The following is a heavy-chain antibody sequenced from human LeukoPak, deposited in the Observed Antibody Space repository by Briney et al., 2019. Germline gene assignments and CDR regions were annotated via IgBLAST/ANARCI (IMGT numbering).Heavy chain of an antibody. J-gene: IGHJ1*01. D-gene: IGHD6-13*01. CDR3: ARSGITAAATRYFQH. CDR1: GYTFTSFG. Sequence: ASVKVSCKASGYTFTSFGISWVRQAPGQGLEWMGWISAYNGNTNYAQKLQGRVTMTTDTSTSTAYMELRSLRSDDTAVYYCARSGITAAATRYFQHWGQGTLVTVSS. V-gene: IGHV1-18*01. CDR2: ISAYNGNT.